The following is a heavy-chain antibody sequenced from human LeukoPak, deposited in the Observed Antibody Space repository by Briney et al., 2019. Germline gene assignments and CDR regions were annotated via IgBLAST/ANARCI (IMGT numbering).Heavy chain of an antibody. CDR2: IKQDGSEK. J-gene: IGHJ4*02. V-gene: IGHV3-7*04. CDR3: ARGSSGGDN. Sequence: GGSLRLSCAASGFTFSSYWMSWVRQAPGKGLEWVANIKQDGSEKYYVDSVKGRFAISRDNAENSLFLQMNSLRADDTAVYYCARGSSGGDNWGQGTLVTVSS. CDR1: GFTFSSYW. D-gene: IGHD3-22*01.